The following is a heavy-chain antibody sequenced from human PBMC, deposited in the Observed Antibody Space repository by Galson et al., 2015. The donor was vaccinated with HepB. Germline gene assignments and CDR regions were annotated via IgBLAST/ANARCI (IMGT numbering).Heavy chain of an antibody. D-gene: IGHD2-2*01. J-gene: IGHJ4*02. Sequence: SLRLSCAASGFTFSNAWMSWVRQAPGKGLEWVGRIKSNSDGGSTDYAAPVKGRFIISRDDSKNTLYLQMNSLKTEDTAVYYCSTDGCGSTSCLTTLGYWGQGTLVTVSS. CDR2: IKSNSDGGST. CDR1: GFTFSNAW. V-gene: IGHV3-15*01. CDR3: STDGCGSTSCLTTLGY.